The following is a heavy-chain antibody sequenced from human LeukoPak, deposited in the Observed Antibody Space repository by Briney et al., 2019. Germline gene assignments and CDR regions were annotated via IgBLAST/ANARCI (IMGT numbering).Heavy chain of an antibody. V-gene: IGHV4-39*07. Sequence: NASETLSLTCTVSGGSISSSSYYWGWIRQPPGKGLEWIGSIYYSGSTYYNPSLKSRVTISVDTSKNQFSLKLSSATAADTAVYYCARDQGIAGPFYSYWGQGTLVTVPS. CDR3: ARDQGIAGPFYSY. J-gene: IGHJ4*02. D-gene: IGHD6-13*01. CDR1: GGSISSSSYY. CDR2: IYYSGST.